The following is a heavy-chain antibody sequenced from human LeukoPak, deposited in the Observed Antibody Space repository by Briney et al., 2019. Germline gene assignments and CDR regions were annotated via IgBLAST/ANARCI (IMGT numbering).Heavy chain of an antibody. D-gene: IGHD2-2*01. Sequence: SETLSLTCTFSGGSISSGGSYWSWFRQHPGKCLEWIGYIYYSGSTYYNPSLKSRVTISVDTSKNQFSLKLSSVTAAGTAVYYCARGPYCSSTSCFGMDVWGQGTTVTVSS. J-gene: IGHJ6*02. CDR2: IYYSGST. CDR1: GGSISSGGSY. CDR3: ARGPYCSSTSCFGMDV. V-gene: IGHV4-31*03.